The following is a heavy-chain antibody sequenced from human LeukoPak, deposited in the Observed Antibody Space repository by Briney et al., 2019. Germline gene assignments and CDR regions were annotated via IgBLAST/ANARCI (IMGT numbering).Heavy chain of an antibody. J-gene: IGHJ4*02. D-gene: IGHD4-11*01. CDR3: ARRGTTGNFDY. CDR2: IYYSGST. Sequence: SETLSLTCTVSGGSISSGDYYWSWIRQPPGKGLEWIGYIYYSGSTYYNPSLKSRVTISVDTSKNQFSLKLSSVTAADTAVYYCARRGTTGNFDYWGQGTLVTVSS. CDR1: GGSISSGDYY. V-gene: IGHV4-30-4*01.